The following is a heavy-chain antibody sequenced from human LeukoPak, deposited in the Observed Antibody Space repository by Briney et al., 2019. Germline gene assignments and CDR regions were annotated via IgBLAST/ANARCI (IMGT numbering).Heavy chain of an antibody. Sequence: PGGSLRLSCAATGFTFSSYGMHSVRQARGKGLEWVAVIWYDGSNKYYADSVKGRFTISRDNSKNTLYLQMNSLRAEDTAVYYCARGTYYYDSSGYPTDYWGQGTPVTVSS. CDR3: ARGTYYYDSSGYPTDY. V-gene: IGHV3-33*01. J-gene: IGHJ4*02. CDR1: GFTFSSYG. CDR2: IWYDGSNK. D-gene: IGHD3-22*01.